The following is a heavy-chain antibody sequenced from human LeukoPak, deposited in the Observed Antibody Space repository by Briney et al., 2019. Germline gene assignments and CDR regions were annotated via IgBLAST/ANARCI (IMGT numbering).Heavy chain of an antibody. CDR1: GYSFTGYY. Sequence: ASVKVSSKASGYSFTGYYIHWVRQAPGQGLEWMGWINPNSGGTKYAQKFQGRVTMTRDTSISTAYMELSRLTSDDTAVFYCARVLRDWYFDLWGRGTLVTVSS. CDR2: INPNSGGT. V-gene: IGHV1-2*02. CDR3: ARVLRDWYFDL. J-gene: IGHJ2*01.